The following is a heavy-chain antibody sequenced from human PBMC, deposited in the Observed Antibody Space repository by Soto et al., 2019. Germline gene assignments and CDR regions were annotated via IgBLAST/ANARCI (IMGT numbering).Heavy chain of an antibody. CDR1: GFTFSSYG. D-gene: IGHD4-17*01. Sequence: GGSLRLSCAASGFTFSSYGMHWVRQAPGKGLERVAVIWYDGSNKYYADSVKGRFTISRDNSKNTLYLQMNSLRAEDTAVYYCARNLNMTTVIDYWGQGTLVTVSS. CDR3: ARNLNMTTVIDY. V-gene: IGHV3-33*01. CDR2: IWYDGSNK. J-gene: IGHJ4*02.